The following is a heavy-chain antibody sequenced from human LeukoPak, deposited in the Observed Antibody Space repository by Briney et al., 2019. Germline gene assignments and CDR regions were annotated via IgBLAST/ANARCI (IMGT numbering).Heavy chain of an antibody. Sequence: ASVKVSCKVSGYTLTELSMHWVRQAPGKGLEWMGGFDPEDGETIYAQKFQGRVTMTEDTSTDTAYMELSSLRSEDTAVYYCATQGNSGWYHYFDYWGQGTLVTVSS. CDR2: FDPEDGET. CDR3: ATQGNSGWYHYFDY. CDR1: GYTLTELS. V-gene: IGHV1-24*01. J-gene: IGHJ4*02. D-gene: IGHD6-19*01.